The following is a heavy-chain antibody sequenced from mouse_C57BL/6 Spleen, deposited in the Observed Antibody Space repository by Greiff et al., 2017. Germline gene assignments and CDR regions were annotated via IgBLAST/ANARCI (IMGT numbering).Heavy chain of an antibody. Sequence: EVKLQESGPGLVKPSQSLSLTCSVTGYSITSGYYWNWIRQFPGNKLEWMGYISYDGSNNYNPSLKNRISITRDTSKNQFFLKLNSVTTEDTATYYCARALTGTRAMDYWGQGTSVTVSS. J-gene: IGHJ4*01. CDR2: ISYDGSN. D-gene: IGHD4-1*01. CDR3: ARALTGTRAMDY. CDR1: GYSITSGYY. V-gene: IGHV3-6*01.